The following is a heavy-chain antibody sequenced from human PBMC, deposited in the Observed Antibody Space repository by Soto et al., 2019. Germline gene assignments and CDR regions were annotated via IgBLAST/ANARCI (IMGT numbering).Heavy chain of an antibody. CDR1: GYTFTSYD. V-gene: IGHV1-8*01. CDR3: ASYYYGSGSYPLAAFDI. CDR2: MNPNSGNT. D-gene: IGHD3-10*01. J-gene: IGHJ3*02. Sequence: GASVKVSCKASGYTFTSYDINWVRQATGQGLEWMGWMNPNSGNTGYAQKFQGRVTMTRNTSISTAYTELSSLRSEGTAVYYCASYYYGSGSYPLAAFDIWGQGTMVTVSS.